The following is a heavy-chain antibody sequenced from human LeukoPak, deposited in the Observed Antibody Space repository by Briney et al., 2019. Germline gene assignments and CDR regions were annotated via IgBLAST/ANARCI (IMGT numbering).Heavy chain of an antibody. Sequence: PGGSLRLSCAASGFTFSNSGMNWVRQAPGKGLEWVSTISASGDSTYYADSVKGRFTSSRDNSKNTLYLQMNSLRAEDTAVYYCARDPTRVQLLSANWFDPWGQGTLVTVSS. D-gene: IGHD2-2*01. CDR3: ARDPTRVQLLSANWFDP. J-gene: IGHJ5*02. CDR2: ISASGDST. V-gene: IGHV3-23*01. CDR1: GFTFSNSG.